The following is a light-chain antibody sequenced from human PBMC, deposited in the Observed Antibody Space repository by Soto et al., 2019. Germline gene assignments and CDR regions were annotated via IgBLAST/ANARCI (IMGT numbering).Light chain of an antibody. J-gene: IGLJ3*02. CDR2: SNN. CDR3: AAWDDILSWV. Sequence: QSVLTQPPSASGTPGQRVTIAYSGSSSNIGSNTVNWYQQLPGTAPKHLIFSNNQRPSGVPDRFSSSKSGISASLPISGLQPEDEADYYCAAWDDILSWVFGGGTKLTVL. V-gene: IGLV1-44*01. CDR1: SSNIGSNT.